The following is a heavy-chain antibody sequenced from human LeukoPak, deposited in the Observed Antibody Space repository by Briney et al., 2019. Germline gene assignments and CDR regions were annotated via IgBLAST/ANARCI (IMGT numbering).Heavy chain of an antibody. D-gene: IGHD2-15*01. Sequence: SETLSLTCTVSGGSISGGSYYWSWIRQPAGKGLEWIGRIYTSGYTNYNPSLKSRVTISVDTSKNQFSLNLSSVTAADTAVYYCAKRAAICSGGSCYSGYFDYWGQGTLVTVSS. CDR2: IYTSGYT. CDR1: GGSISGGSYY. CDR3: AKRAAICSGGSCYSGYFDY. V-gene: IGHV4-61*02. J-gene: IGHJ4*02.